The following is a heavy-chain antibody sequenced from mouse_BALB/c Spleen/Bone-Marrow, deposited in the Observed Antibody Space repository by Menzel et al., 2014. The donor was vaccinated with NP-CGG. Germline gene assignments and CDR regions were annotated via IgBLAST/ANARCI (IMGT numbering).Heavy chain of an antibody. V-gene: IGHV1-77*01. CDR1: GYTFTDYV. J-gene: IGHJ4*01. D-gene: IGHD2-1*01. Sequence: VQLVESGPELVKPGASVRMSCKASGYTFTDYVITWVKRSTGQGLEWIGEIDPGRGSSFYNEKFKAKATLTADKSANTAYMQHSSLTSEDSAVYLSARDGNYAAMDYWGQGTSVTVSS. CDR3: ARDGNYAAMDY. CDR2: IDPGRGSS.